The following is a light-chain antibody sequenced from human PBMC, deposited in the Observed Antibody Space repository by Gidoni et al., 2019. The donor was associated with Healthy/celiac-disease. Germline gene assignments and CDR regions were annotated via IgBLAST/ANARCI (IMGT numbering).Light chain of an antibody. Sequence: DIQMTQTRSSLYAAVGDRVTITCRESQSISSYLNWYQQKPGQAPTLLIYAASSLQRGVPSRFIGSGAGTDCTLTIISLQPEDFSTYYFQQSYSTPPITFGQGTRLEIK. CDR2: AAS. CDR3: QQSYSTPPIT. V-gene: IGKV1-39*01. J-gene: IGKJ5*01. CDR1: QSISSY.